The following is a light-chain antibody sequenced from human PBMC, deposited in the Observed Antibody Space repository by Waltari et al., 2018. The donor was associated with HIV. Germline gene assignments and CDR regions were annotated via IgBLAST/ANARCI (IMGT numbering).Light chain of an antibody. CDR3: CSYAGNYTFV. J-gene: IGLJ2*01. CDR1: SSDVGGYNY. V-gene: IGLV2-11*01. CDR2: DVS. Sequence: QSALTQPRSVSGSPGQSVTISCTGTSSDVGGYNYVSWYQQHTGKAPKFMIYDVSKRPSGVPDRFSGSKSGNTASLTISGLQAEDEADYYCCSYAGNYTFVFGGGTKLTVL.